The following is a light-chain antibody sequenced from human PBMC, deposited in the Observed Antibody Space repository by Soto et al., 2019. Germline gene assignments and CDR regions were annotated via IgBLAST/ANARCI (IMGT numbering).Light chain of an antibody. V-gene: IGLV1-47*02. Sequence: SVLTQPPSASGTPGQRVTISCSGSSSNIGSNYVYWYQQLPGTAPKLLIYSNNQRPSGVPDRFSGSKSGTSASLAISGLRSEDEADYYCAAWDDSLSAVVFGGGTKVTVL. CDR3: AAWDDSLSAVV. J-gene: IGLJ2*01. CDR1: SSNIGSNY. CDR2: SNN.